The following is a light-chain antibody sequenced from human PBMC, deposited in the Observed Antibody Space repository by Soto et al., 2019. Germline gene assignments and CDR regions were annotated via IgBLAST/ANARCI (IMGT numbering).Light chain of an antibody. J-gene: IGKJ2*01. Sequence: DVQMTQSPSSLTASVGDRVTITCRASRDISSSLAWYQQKPGKVPKLLIYAASTLHAGVQSRFSGSGSGTFFTLTINSLQPEHVATYYCQKYNSAPNTFGRGTKLEI. V-gene: IGKV1-27*01. CDR2: AAS. CDR1: RDISSS. CDR3: QKYNSAPNT.